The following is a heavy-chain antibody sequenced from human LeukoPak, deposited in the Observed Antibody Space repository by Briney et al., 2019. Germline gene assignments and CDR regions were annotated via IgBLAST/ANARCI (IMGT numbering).Heavy chain of an antibody. J-gene: IGHJ3*02. V-gene: IGHV3-21*01. CDR2: ISSSSSYI. CDR3: ARDRSGQGSSPRDDAFDI. Sequence: GGSLRLSCAASGFTFSSYSMNWVRQAPGKGLEWVSSISSSSSYIYYADSVKGRFTISRDNAKNSLYLQMNSLRAEDTAVYYCARDRSGQGSSPRDDAFDIWGQGTMVTVSS. CDR1: GFTFSSYS. D-gene: IGHD6-6*01.